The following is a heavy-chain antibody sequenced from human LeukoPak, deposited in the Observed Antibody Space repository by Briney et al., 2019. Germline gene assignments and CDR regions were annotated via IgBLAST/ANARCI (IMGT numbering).Heavy chain of an antibody. CDR1: GYTFTSYG. D-gene: IGHD3-22*01. J-gene: IGHJ4*02. CDR2: INPNSGGT. V-gene: IGHV1-2*06. CDR3: ARDQGGVVVIH. Sequence: ASVKVSCKASGYTFTSYGISWVRQAPGQGLEWMGRINPNSGGTNYAQKFQGRVTMTRDTSISTAYMELSRLRSDDTAVYYCARDQGGVVVIHWGQGTLVTVSS.